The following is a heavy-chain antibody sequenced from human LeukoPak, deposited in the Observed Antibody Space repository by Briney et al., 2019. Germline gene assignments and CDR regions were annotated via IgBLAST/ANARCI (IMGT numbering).Heavy chain of an antibody. D-gene: IGHD3-10*01. CDR2: INPDSANT. V-gene: IGHV1-8*01. CDR1: GYTFSNYD. Sequence: GASVKVSCKTSGYTFSNYDINWVRQAPGQGLEWLGWINPDSANTGYAQKFQGRLTLTRDTAISTAYLELNSLTSEDTAVYYCARTMVRGTPPIDIWGQGTMVTVSS. J-gene: IGHJ3*02. CDR3: ARTMVRGTPPIDI.